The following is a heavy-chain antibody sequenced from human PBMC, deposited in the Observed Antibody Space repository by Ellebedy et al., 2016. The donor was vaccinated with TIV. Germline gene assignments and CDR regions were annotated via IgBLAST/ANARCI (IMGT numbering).Heavy chain of an antibody. J-gene: IGHJ5*02. Sequence: SETLSLXXTISGASISNYYWSWFRQPAGKGLEWIGRVDTSGGTNYNPSLKSRVTMSVDTSKNQFSLKLTSETAADTAVYYCARRSTSGPYNWFDPWGQGTLVTVSS. CDR3: ARRSTSGPYNWFDP. CDR1: GASISNYY. V-gene: IGHV4-4*07. CDR2: VDTSGGT. D-gene: IGHD6-19*01.